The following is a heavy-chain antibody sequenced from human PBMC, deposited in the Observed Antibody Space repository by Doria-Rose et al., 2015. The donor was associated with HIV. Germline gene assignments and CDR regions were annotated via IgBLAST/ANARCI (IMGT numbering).Heavy chain of an antibody. CDR3: ARKMRMTLRYFDV. J-gene: IGHJ2*01. CDR2: INHSGSA. V-gene: IGHV4-34*01. CDR1: GGSLSGDY. Sequence: QVQLQQWGAGLLKPSETLSLTCAVYGGSLSGDYWGWIRQPPGKGLEWIGEINHSGSANYNPSLKSRVTMSVDTSKNQFSLTLYSVTAADTSLYYCARKMRMTLRYFDVWGRGSLVAVSS. D-gene: IGHD2-15*01.